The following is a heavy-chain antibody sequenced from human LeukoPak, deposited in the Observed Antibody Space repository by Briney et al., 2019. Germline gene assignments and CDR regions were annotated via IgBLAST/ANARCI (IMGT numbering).Heavy chain of an antibody. J-gene: IGHJ4*02. D-gene: IGHD5-18*01. V-gene: IGHV3-21*01. Sequence: GGSLRLSCAASGFTFSSYSMNWVRQAPGKGLEWVASISTGSSYKYYADLVMGRFTISRDNAENSLYLQMNSLRAEDTAVYFCARDKGGYNYEYYFNSWGQGALVTVSS. CDR3: ARDKGGYNYEYYFNS. CDR2: ISTGSSYK. CDR1: GFTFSSYS.